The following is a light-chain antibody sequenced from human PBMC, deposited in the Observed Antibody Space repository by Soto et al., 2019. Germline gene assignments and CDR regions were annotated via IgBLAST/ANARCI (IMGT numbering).Light chain of an antibody. CDR3: QQRSNWPWT. CDR1: QSVSSY. J-gene: IGKJ1*01. Sequence: EIVLTQAPAALSLSPGERATLSCRASQSVSSYLAWYQQKPGQAPRLLIYDASKRATGIPARLSGSGPGTDFTLTISSLEPEDFAVYYCQQRSNWPWTFGQGTKV. V-gene: IGKV3D-11*02. CDR2: DAS.